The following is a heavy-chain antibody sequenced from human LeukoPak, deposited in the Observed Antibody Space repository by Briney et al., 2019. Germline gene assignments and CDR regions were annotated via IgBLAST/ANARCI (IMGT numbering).Heavy chain of an antibody. Sequence: GGSLRLSCAASGFTVSSNYMSWVRQAPGKGLEWVSVIYSGGSTHYADSVKGRFTISRDNSKNTLYLQMNSLRAEDTALYYCAKVLRYFDWSQPDDAFDIWGQGTMVTVSS. D-gene: IGHD3-9*01. CDR3: AKVLRYFDWSQPDDAFDI. J-gene: IGHJ3*02. CDR2: IYSGGST. V-gene: IGHV3-53*05. CDR1: GFTVSSNY.